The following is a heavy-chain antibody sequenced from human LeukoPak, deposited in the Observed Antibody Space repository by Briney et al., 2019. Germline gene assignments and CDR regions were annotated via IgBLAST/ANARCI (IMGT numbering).Heavy chain of an antibody. D-gene: IGHD3-10*01. CDR1: GCTFSDYS. Sequence: GGSLRLSCAASGCTFSDYSMNWVRQGPGKGLDWVSIISRSGDDIHYADSIEGRFTISRDNAKNSLYLQMDSLRAEDTAVYYCARSFGSGTYGFLDYWGRGTLVTVSS. CDR2: ISRSGDDI. CDR3: ARSFGSGTYGFLDY. J-gene: IGHJ4*02. V-gene: IGHV3-21*01.